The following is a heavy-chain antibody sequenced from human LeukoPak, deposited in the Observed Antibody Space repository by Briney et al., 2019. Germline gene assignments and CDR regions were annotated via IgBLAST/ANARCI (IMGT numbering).Heavy chain of an antibody. CDR1: GGSISSGGYY. J-gene: IGHJ4*02. CDR2: IYYSGST. CDR3: ASRAPTSPKENDY. V-gene: IGHV4-30-4*01. Sequence: SETLSLTCAVSGGSISSGGYYWSWIRQPPGTGLEWIGYIYYSGSTYYNPSLKSRVTISVDTSKNQFSLKLSSVTAADTAVYYCASRAPTSPKENDYWGQGTLVTVSS.